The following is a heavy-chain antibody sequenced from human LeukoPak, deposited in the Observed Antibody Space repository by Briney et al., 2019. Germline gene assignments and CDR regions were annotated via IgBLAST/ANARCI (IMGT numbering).Heavy chain of an antibody. Sequence: PSETLSLTCTVSGGSISSYYWSWIRQPPGKGLEWIGYIYYSGSTNYNPSLKSRVTISVDTSKNQFSLKLSSVTAADTAVYYCARSFVHAFDIWGQGTMVTVSS. CDR2: IYYSGST. CDR1: GGSISSYY. J-gene: IGHJ3*02. CDR3: ARSFVHAFDI. V-gene: IGHV4-59*01.